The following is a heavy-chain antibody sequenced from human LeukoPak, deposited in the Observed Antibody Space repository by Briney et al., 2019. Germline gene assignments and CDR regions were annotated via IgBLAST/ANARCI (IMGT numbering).Heavy chain of an antibody. CDR2: INHSGST. V-gene: IGHV4-39*07. D-gene: IGHD4-17*01. CDR3: ARAGLRSFDY. Sequence: SETLSLTCTVSGGSISSSSYYWSWIRQPPGKGLEWIGEINHSGSTNYNPSLKSRVTISVDTSKNQFSLKLSSVTAADTAVYYCARAGLRSFDYWGQGTLVTVSS. J-gene: IGHJ4*02. CDR1: GGSISSSSYY.